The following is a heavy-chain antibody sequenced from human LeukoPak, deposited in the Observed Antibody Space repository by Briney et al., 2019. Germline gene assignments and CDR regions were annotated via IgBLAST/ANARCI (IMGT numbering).Heavy chain of an antibody. V-gene: IGHV3-7*01. CDR1: GFIFSNLW. CDR3: ARDPAAWDY. CDR2: INTDGSEE. J-gene: IGHJ4*02. D-gene: IGHD6-13*01. Sequence: GGSLRLSCAASGFIFSNLWMSWVRQAPGRGLEWVANINTDGSEEYYVDSVKGRFIISRDNARNSLYLQMNSLRAEDTAVYYCARDPAAWDYWGQGALVTVSS.